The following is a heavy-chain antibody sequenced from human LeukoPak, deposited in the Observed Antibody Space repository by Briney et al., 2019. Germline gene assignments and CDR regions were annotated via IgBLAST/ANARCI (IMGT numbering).Heavy chain of an antibody. CDR3: ARDRYTYGSGWYYFNY. CDR1: GFNLDDYG. Sequence: GGSLRLSCAVSGFNLDDYGMSWVRQGPGKGLEWVSSITWNGRYTNYADSVKGRFTISRDNAKNSLYLQMNSLRAEDTALYLCARDRYTYGSGWYYFNYWGQGTMVTVSS. V-gene: IGHV3-20*01. D-gene: IGHD6-19*01. CDR2: ITWNGRYT. J-gene: IGHJ4*02.